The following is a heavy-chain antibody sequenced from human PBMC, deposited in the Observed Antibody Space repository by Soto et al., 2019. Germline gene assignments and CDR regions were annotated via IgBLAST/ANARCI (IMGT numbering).Heavy chain of an antibody. CDR2: ISYDGGNK. CDR3: ARVAYCLDSTCYTKYHDAMDV. Sequence: QEQLVESGGGVVQPGGSLRLSCAASGFSFSSYNIHCVRHAPGRGLEWVAFISYDGGNKYNADSVKGRFTISRDNSKSTLYLQMDTLSTEATAVYYGARVAYCLDSTCYTKYHDAMDVWCLGTTVIVS. D-gene: IGHD3-16*02. CDR1: GFSFSSYN. V-gene: IGHV3-30*14. J-gene: IGHJ6*02.